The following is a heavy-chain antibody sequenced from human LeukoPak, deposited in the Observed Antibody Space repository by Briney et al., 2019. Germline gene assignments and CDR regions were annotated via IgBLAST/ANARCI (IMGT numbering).Heavy chain of an antibody. CDR2: ISSSSSYI. J-gene: IGHJ4*02. Sequence: GGSLRLSCPASGFTFSSYSMNWVRQAPGKGLEWVSSISSSSSYIYYADSVKGRFTISRDHAKNPLYLQMNSLRADDTAVYYCARDGSGPYDILTGYSPFDYWGRGTLVTVSS. CDR1: GFTFSSYS. CDR3: ARDGSGPYDILTGYSPFDY. V-gene: IGHV3-21*01. D-gene: IGHD3-9*01.